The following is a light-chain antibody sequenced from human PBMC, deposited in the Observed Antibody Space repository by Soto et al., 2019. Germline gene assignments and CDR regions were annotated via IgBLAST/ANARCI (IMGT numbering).Light chain of an antibody. Sequence: DIQMTQSPSTLSASVGDRVTITCRASQSISSWLAWYQQKPGKAPKLLIYDASSLESGVPSRFSGSGSGTEFTLTICSLQPDDFATYYCQQYNSYSPLFTFGPGTKVDIK. J-gene: IGKJ3*01. V-gene: IGKV1-5*01. CDR3: QQYNSYSPLFT. CDR2: DAS. CDR1: QSISSW.